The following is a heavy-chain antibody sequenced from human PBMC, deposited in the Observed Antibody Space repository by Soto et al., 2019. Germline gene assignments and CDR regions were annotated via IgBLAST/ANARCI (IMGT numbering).Heavy chain of an antibody. D-gene: IGHD3-9*01. V-gene: IGHV1-18*04. Sequence: ASVKVSCKASGYTFTSYGISWVRQAPGQGLEWMGWISAYNGNTNYAQKLQGRVTMTTDTSTSTAYMELRSLRSDDTAVYYCASGQYDILTGYYKSMVAFDYWGQG. J-gene: IGHJ4*02. CDR1: GYTFTSYG. CDR3: ASGQYDILTGYYKSMVAFDY. CDR2: ISAYNGNT.